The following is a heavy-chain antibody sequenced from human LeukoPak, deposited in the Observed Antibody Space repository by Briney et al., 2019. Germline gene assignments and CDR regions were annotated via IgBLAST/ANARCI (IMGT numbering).Heavy chain of an antibody. Sequence: GGSLRLSCAASGFIFSSDWMHWVRQAPGKGLVWVARINSDGRSTSYADSVKGRFTISRDNAKNTLYLQMNSLRAEDTAVYYCAKNGGWLQSTEYYFDYWGQGTLVTVSS. CDR1: GFIFSSDW. CDR2: INSDGRST. J-gene: IGHJ4*02. CDR3: AKNGGWLQSTEYYFDY. D-gene: IGHD5-24*01. V-gene: IGHV3-74*01.